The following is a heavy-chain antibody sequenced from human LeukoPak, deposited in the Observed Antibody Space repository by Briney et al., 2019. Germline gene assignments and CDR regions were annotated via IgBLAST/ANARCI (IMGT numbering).Heavy chain of an antibody. V-gene: IGHV1-46*01. J-gene: IGHJ4*02. D-gene: IGHD3-22*01. CDR2: INPSGGST. Sequence: ASVKVSCKASGYTFTSYYMHWVRQAPGQGLEWMGIINPSGGSTSYAQKFQGRVTMTTDTSTSTAYMELRSLRSDDTAVYYCAAFYYYDSSGYLGGSGFDYWGQGTLVTVSS. CDR1: GYTFTSYY. CDR3: AAFYYYDSSGYLGGSGFDY.